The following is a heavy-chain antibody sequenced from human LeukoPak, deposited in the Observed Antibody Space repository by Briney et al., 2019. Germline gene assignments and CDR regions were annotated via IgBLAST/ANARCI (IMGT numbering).Heavy chain of an antibody. CDR1: GFTFSDYY. V-gene: IGHV3-11*06. CDR3: ARARRSIPSSSFDY. D-gene: IGHD6-6*01. CDR2: ISSGSSYT. J-gene: IGHJ4*02. Sequence: GGPLRLSCAASGFTFSDYYMTCIRQAPGKGLEWVSYISSGSSYTDYADSVKGRFTISRDNAKNSLDLQMNILRAEDAALYYCARARRSIPSSSFDYWGQGALVTVSS.